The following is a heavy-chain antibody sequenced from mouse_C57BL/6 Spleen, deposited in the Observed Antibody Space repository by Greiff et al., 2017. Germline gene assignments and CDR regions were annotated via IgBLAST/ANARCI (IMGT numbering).Heavy chain of an antibody. CDR2: INPGSGGT. CDR1: GYAFTNYL. J-gene: IGHJ2*02. Sequence: QVQLQQSGAELVRPGTSVKVSCKASGYAFTNYLLEWVKQRPGQGLEWIGVINPGSGGTNYTEQFKGQATLPAAKSSSTAYVQLRSLTSEDSAVYFCARDGDYWGQGTSLTVSS. V-gene: IGHV1-54*01. CDR3: ARDGDY.